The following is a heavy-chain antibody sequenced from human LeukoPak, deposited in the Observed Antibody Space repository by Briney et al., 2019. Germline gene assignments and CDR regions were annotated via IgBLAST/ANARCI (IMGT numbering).Heavy chain of an antibody. Sequence: SETLSLTCTVSGGSISSSSYYWGWIRQPPGKGLEWIGSIYYSGSTYYNPSLKSRVTISVDMSKNQFSLKLSSVTAADTAVYYCARLFGSSTVADYWGQGTLVTVSS. J-gene: IGHJ4*02. CDR1: GGSISSSSYY. V-gene: IGHV4-39*07. D-gene: IGHD1-14*01. CDR2: IYYSGST. CDR3: ARLFGSSTVADY.